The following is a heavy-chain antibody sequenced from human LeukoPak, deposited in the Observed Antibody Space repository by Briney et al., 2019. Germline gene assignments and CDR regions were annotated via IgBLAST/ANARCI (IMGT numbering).Heavy chain of an antibody. Sequence: SETLSLTCTVSGGSISSYYWSWIRQPPGKGLEWIGYIYYSGSTNYNPSLKSRVTISVDTSKNQFSLKLSSVTAADTAVYYCARGGEGYCSSTSCYQLDYWGQGTLVTVSS. CDR1: GGSISSYY. CDR3: ARGGEGYCSSTSCYQLDY. V-gene: IGHV4-59*01. D-gene: IGHD2-2*01. CDR2: IYYSGST. J-gene: IGHJ4*02.